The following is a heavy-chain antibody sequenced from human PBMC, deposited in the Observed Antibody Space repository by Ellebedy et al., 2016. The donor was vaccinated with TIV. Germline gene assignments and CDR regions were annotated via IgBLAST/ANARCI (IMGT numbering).Heavy chain of an antibody. CDR1: GGSISYYY. CDR2: IYYSGST. V-gene: IGHV4-59*13. D-gene: IGHD3-16*01. J-gene: IGHJ2*01. CDR3: AKGENRYFDL. Sequence: SETLSLXXTVSGGSISYYYWSWIRQPPGKGLEWIGYIYYSGSTNYNPSLKSRVTISVDTSKNQFSLKLSSVTAADTAVYYCAKGENRYFDLWGRGTLVTVSS.